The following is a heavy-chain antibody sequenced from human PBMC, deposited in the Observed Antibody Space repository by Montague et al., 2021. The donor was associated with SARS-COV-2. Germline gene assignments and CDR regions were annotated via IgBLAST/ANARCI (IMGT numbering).Heavy chain of an antibody. CDR3: ARGMIRGVTTAFGF. Sequence: SETLSLICSVSSGSIISSGYYWGWIRQPPGKELEWIGNIYYSGTTYYNPSLQSRVTISVDTSKNHLSLRLSSVTAADTAVYFCARGMIRGVTTAFGFWGQGSQVTVSS. V-gene: IGHV4-39*02. D-gene: IGHD2-8*02. J-gene: IGHJ4*02. CDR1: SGSIISSGYY. CDR2: IYYSGTT.